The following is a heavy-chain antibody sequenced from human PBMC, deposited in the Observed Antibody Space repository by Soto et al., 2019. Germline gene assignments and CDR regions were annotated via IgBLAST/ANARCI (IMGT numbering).Heavy chain of an antibody. CDR2: INSDGSNT. CDR1: GFTFSSYN. D-gene: IGHD6-19*01. V-gene: IGHV3-74*01. Sequence: EVQLVESGGGLVQPGGSLRLSCGASGFTFSSYNMHWVRQGPGKGLVWVSRINSDGSNTRYADSVKGRFTISRDNAKNTRYLQMNSLRVEDTAIYYCARGGAVSRGWYDGHWGQGTLVTVSS. CDR3: ARGGAVSRGWYDGH. J-gene: IGHJ4*02.